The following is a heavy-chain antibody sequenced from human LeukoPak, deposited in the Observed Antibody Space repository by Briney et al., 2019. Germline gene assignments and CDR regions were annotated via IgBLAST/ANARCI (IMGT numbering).Heavy chain of an antibody. V-gene: IGHV4-34*01. CDR1: GGSFSGYY. CDR3: ARDPGLTTDYYYMDV. D-gene: IGHD1-1*01. CDR2: INHSGST. Sequence: ASETLSLTCAVYGGSFSGYYWSWIRQPPGKGLEWIGEINHSGSTNYNPSLKSRVTISVDTSKNQFSLKLSSVTAADTAVYYCARDPGLTTDYYYMDVWGKGTTVTVSS. J-gene: IGHJ6*03.